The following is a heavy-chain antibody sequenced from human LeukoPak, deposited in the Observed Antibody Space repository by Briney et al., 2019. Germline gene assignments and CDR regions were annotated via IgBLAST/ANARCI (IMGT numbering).Heavy chain of an antibody. D-gene: IGHD3-10*01. Sequence: SETLSLTCTVSGGSISSSVYYWGWIRQPPGKGLEWIGSIYYSGSTYYNPSLKSRVTISVDTSKNQFSLKLSSVTAADTAVYYCARDSPRRYYYGSGSYYNVWFDPWGQGTLVTVSS. V-gene: IGHV4-39*02. CDR3: ARDSPRRYYYGSGSYYNVWFDP. CDR1: GGSISSSVYY. J-gene: IGHJ5*02. CDR2: IYYSGST.